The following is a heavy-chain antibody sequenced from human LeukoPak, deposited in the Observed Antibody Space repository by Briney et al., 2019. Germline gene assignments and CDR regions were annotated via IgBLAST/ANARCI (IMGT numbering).Heavy chain of an antibody. CDR2: ISWDGGST. D-gene: IGHD6-13*01. CDR3: AKGSTGSSSWYAFDI. CDR1: GFTFDDYT. J-gene: IGHJ3*02. Sequence: GGSLRLSCAASGFTFDDYTMHWVRQAPGKGLEWVSLISWDGGSTYYADSVKGRFTISRDNSKNSLYLQMNSLRTEDTALYYCAKGSTGSSSWYAFDIWGQGTMVTVSS. V-gene: IGHV3-43*01.